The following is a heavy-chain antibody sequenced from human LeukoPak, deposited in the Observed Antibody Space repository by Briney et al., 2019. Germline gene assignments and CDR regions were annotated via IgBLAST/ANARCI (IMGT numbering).Heavy chain of an antibody. D-gene: IGHD2-8*02. V-gene: IGHV1-2*02. CDR1: GYTFTGYY. J-gene: IGHJ4*02. CDR3: ARVDGGEWYYFDY. CDR2: SNPNNGGT. Sequence: ASVKVSCKASGYTFTGYYMHWVRQAPGQGLEWMGWSNPNNGGTNYAQKFQGRVTMTLDTSISTAYMELNRLRSDDTAIYYCARVDGGEWYYFDYWGQGTLVTASS.